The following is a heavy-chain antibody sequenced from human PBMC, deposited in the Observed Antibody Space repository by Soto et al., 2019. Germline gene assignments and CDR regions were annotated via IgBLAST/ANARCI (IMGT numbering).Heavy chain of an antibody. CDR3: ARYRFSGTRWSKFDY. V-gene: IGHV4-31*03. Sequence: SETLSLTCSVSGVTVSSDAYYWSWIRQHPGRGLEWIGNIYHTGSTYYSPSLKSRVVISLDTSKNQFSLRLTSVTAADTAVYFCARYRFSGTRWSKFDYWGQGTLVTVSS. CDR2: IYHTGST. J-gene: IGHJ4*02. D-gene: IGHD3-16*02. CDR1: GVTVSSDAYY.